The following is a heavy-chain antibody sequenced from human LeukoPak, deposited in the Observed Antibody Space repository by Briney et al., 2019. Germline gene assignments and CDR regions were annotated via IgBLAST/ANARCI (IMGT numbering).Heavy chain of an antibody. CDR3: ARSIGTFDY. Sequence: GRSLRLSCAASGFTFSSYAMHRVRQAPGKGLGWVAVISYDGSNKYYADSVKGRFTISRDNSKNTLYLQMNSLRAEDTAVYYCARSIGTFDYWGQGTLVTVSS. J-gene: IGHJ4*02. CDR2: ISYDGSNK. CDR1: GFTFSSYA. V-gene: IGHV3-30*04. D-gene: IGHD6-6*01.